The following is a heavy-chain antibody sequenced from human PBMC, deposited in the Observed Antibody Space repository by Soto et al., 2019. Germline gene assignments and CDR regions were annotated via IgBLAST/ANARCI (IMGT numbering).Heavy chain of an antibody. D-gene: IGHD3-3*01. J-gene: IGHJ4*02. Sequence: GGSLRLSCAASGFTFSDYYMSWIRQAPGKGLEWVSYISSSGSTIYYADSVKGRFTISRDKAKNSLYLQRNSLRAEDTAVYYCASDLTPYYDFWSGYQTPAFDYWGQGTLVTVSS. V-gene: IGHV3-11*01. CDR2: ISSSGSTI. CDR1: GFTFSDYY. CDR3: ASDLTPYYDFWSGYQTPAFDY.